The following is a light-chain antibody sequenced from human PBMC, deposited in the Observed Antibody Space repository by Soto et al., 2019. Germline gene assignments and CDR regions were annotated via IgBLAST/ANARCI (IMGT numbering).Light chain of an antibody. J-gene: IGKJ2*01. CDR2: GAS. Sequence: EIVLTQSPGTLSLSPGERATLSCRASQSVSSSYLDWYQQKPGQAPTLLIYGASSRATVIPDRFSGSGSGTEFTLTISRLEPEDFAVYYCQQYDKWPPYPFGQGTTVDIX. V-gene: IGKV3-20*01. CDR3: QQYDKWPPYP. CDR1: QSVSSSY.